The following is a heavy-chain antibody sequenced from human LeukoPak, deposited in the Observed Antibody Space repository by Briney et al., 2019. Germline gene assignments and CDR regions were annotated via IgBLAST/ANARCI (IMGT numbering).Heavy chain of an antibody. Sequence: WETLSLTCTVSVGSISTYYWSWIRQPPGKGLEWIGYIYYSGSTNYNPSLKSRVTISVDTSKNQFSLRLSSVTAADTAVYYCARGSVGASTDYYYYYTDVCGKGTTVTVS. CDR2: IYYSGST. CDR3: ARGSVGASTDYYYYYTDV. J-gene: IGHJ6*03. V-gene: IGHV4-59*01. D-gene: IGHD1-26*01. CDR1: VGSISTYY.